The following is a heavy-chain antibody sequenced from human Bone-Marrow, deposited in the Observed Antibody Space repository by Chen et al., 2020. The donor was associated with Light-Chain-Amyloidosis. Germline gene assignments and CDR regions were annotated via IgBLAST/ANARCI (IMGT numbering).Heavy chain of an antibody. V-gene: IGHV1-2*02. CDR3: AGGPPYCSGSTCYTAFDY. Sequence: QVQLVQSGAEVKKPGASVKVSCRASGYSLTDLYINWVRQAPGQGLEWMGWIQPNSGGTNYVQEFQGKVTMTTDTAPNTAYMEVMKLRSDDTAVYYCAGGPPYCSGSTCYTAFDYWGQGTLVTVSS. CDR2: IQPNSGGT. D-gene: IGHD2-2*02. J-gene: IGHJ4*02. CDR1: GYSLTDLY.